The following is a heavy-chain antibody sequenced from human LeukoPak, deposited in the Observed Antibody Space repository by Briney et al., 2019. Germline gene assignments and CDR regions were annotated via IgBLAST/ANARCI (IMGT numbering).Heavy chain of an antibody. D-gene: IGHD3-10*01. V-gene: IGHV3-33*01. J-gene: IGHJ4*02. CDR1: GFTFTTYG. Sequence: HPGRSLRLSCAASGFTFTTYGMHWVRQAPGKGLEWVAVIWSDGSNKYYADSMKGRFTISRDNSKNTLYLQMNSLRAEDTAVYYCARGGLPAFAYDYWGQGTLVTVSS. CDR3: ARGGLPAFAYDY. CDR2: IWSDGSNK.